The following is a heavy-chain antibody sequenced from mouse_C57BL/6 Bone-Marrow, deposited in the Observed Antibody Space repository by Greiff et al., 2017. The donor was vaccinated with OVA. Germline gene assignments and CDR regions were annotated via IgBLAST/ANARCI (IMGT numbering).Heavy chain of an antibody. D-gene: IGHD1-1*01. CDR1: GYSFTGYF. V-gene: IGHV1-20*01. J-gene: IGHJ3*01. Sequence: VQLKESGPELVKPGDSVKISCKASGYSFTGYFMNWVMQSHGKSLEWIGRINPYNGDTFYNQKFKGKATLTVDKSSSTAHMELRSLTSEDSAVYYCARNYGSSSSFAYWGQGTLVTVSA. CDR3: ARNYGSSSSFAY. CDR2: INPYNGDT.